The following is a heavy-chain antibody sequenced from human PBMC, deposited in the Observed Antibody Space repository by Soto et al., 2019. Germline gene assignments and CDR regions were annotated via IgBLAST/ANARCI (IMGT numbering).Heavy chain of an antibody. Sequence: ESGGGLVQPGGSLRLSCAVSGFTVSSNYMSWVRQAPGKGLKWVSVIYSGGSTYYADSVKGRFTISRDNSKNTLYLQMNSLRAEDTAVYYCAREGIRSPLYYWGQGTLVTVSS. CDR2: IYSGGST. D-gene: IGHD4-17*01. V-gene: IGHV3-66*01. CDR1: GFTVSSNY. CDR3: AREGIRSPLYY. J-gene: IGHJ4*02.